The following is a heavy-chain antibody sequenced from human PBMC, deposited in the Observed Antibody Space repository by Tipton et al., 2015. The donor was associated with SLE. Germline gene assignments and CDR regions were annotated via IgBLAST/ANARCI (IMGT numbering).Heavy chain of an antibody. J-gene: IGHJ6*02. CDR2: INNSGNT. Sequence: TLSLTCTVSGGSISSYDWGWIRQPAGKGLEWIGRINNSGNTNYNSSLKSRVTMSVDTSKRQFSLKLSSVTAADTAVYFCARDPPSSYYYGMDVWGRGATVTVSS. CDR3: ARDPPSSYYYGMDV. CDR1: GGSISSYD. V-gene: IGHV4-4*07. D-gene: IGHD3-10*01.